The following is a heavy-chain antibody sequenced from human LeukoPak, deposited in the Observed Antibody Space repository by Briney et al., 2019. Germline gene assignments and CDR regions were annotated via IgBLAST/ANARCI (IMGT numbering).Heavy chain of an antibody. CDR1: GFTFSSYG. V-gene: IGHV3-33*01. CDR3: ARDWELAPYFDY. J-gene: IGHJ4*02. Sequence: PGRSLRLSCAASGFTFSSYGMHWVRQPPGKGLEWVAVIWYDGSNKYYADSVKGRFTISRDNSKNTLYLQMNSLRAEDTAVYYCARDWELAPYFDYWGQGTLVTVSS. CDR2: IWYDGSNK. D-gene: IGHD1-26*01.